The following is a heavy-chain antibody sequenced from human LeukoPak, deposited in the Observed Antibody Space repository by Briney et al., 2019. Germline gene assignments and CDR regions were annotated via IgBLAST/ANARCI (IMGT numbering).Heavy chain of an antibody. CDR3: AKNPGYCSGGSCYENWFDP. CDR2: IRYDGSNK. Sequence: QSGGSLRLSCAASGCTFSSYGMHWVRQAPGKGLEWVAFIRYDGSNKYYADSVKGRFTISRDNSKNTLYLQMNSLRAEDTHVYKSAKNPGYCSGGSCYENWFDPWGQGTLVTVSS. V-gene: IGHV3-30*02. CDR1: GCTFSSYG. J-gene: IGHJ5*02. D-gene: IGHD2-15*01.